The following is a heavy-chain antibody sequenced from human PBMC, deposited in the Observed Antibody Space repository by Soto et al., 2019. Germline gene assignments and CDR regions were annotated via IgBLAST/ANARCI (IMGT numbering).Heavy chain of an antibody. CDR2: IYPGDSDT. D-gene: IGHD3-22*01. CDR1: GYGFTSYW. Sequence: GYSLKISWKGSGYGFTSYWIGGVRQMPGGGLELMGIIYPGDSDTRYSPSFQGQVTISADKSISTAYLQWSSLKASDTAMYYCARHYYYDSSGSYYGMDVWGQGTTVTVSS. CDR3: ARHYYYDSSGSYYGMDV. J-gene: IGHJ6*02. V-gene: IGHV5-51*01.